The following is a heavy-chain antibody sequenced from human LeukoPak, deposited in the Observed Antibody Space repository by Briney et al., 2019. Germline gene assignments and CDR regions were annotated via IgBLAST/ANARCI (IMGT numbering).Heavy chain of an antibody. CDR1: GGTFSSYA. J-gene: IGHJ4*02. D-gene: IGHD6-19*01. Sequence: SVKVCCKASGGTFSSYAISWVRQAPGQGLEWMGRIIPILGIANYAQKFQGRVTITADKSTSTAYMGLSSLRSEDTAVYYCARDGSGWYYFDYWGQGTLVTVSS. V-gene: IGHV1-69*04. CDR2: IIPILGIA. CDR3: ARDGSGWYYFDY.